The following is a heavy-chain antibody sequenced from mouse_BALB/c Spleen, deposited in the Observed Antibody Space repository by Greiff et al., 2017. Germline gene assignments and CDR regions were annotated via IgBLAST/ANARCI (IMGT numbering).Heavy chain of an antibody. J-gene: IGHJ1*01. CDR1: GFTFSSYA. CDR3: ARGDYYGSSYENWYFDV. CDR2: ISSGGST. Sequence: EVKLMESGGGLVKPGGSLKLSCAASGFTFSSYAMSWVRQTPEKRLEWVASISSGGSTYYPDSVKGRFTISRDNARNILYLQMSSLRSEDTAMYYCARGDYYGSSYENWYFDVWGAGTTVTVSS. D-gene: IGHD1-1*01. V-gene: IGHV5-6-5*01.